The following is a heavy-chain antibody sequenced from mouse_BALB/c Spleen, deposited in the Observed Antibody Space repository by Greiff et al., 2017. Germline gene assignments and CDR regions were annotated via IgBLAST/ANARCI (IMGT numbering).Heavy chain of an antibody. CDR3: ARHGSSYAYAMDY. CDR1: GFNITDTY. J-gene: IGHJ4*01. CDR2: IDPANGNT. D-gene: IGHD1-1*01. Sequence: EVQVVESGAELVKPGASVKLSCTASGFNITDTYMHWVKQRPEQGLEWIGRIDPANGNTKYDPKFQGKATITADTSSNTAYLQLSSLTSEDTAVYYCARHGSSYAYAMDYWGQGTSVTVSA. V-gene: IGHV14-3*02.